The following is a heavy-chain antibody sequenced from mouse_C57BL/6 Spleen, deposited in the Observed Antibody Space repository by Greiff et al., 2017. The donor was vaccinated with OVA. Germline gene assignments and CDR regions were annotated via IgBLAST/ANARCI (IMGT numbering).Heavy chain of an antibody. CDR3: ARRRIYDGYPYAMDY. V-gene: IGHV1-72*01. CDR1: GYTFTSYW. Sequence: VQLQQPGAELVKPGASVKLSCKASGYTFTSYWMHWVKQRPGRGLEWIGRIDPNSGGTKYNEKFKSKATLTVDKPSSTAYMQLSSLTSEDSAVYYCARRRIYDGYPYAMDYWGQGTSVTVSS. D-gene: IGHD2-3*01. J-gene: IGHJ4*01. CDR2: IDPNSGGT.